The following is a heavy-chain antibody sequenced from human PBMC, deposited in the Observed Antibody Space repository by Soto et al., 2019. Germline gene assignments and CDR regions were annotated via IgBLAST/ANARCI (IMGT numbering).Heavy chain of an antibody. V-gene: IGHV4-34*01. CDR1: GGSFSGYY. D-gene: IGHD3-10*01. CDR3: ARGGYYGSGNPPLDYYYGMDV. J-gene: IGHJ6*02. CDR2: INHSGST. Sequence: ETLSLTCAVYGGSFSGYYWSWIRQPPGKGLEWIGEINHSGSTNYNPSLKSRVTISVDTSKNQFSLKLSSVTAADTAVYYCARGGYYGSGNPPLDYYYGMDVWGQGTTVTVS.